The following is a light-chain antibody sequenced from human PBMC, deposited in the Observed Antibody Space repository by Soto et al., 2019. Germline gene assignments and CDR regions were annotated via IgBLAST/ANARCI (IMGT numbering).Light chain of an antibody. CDR1: SSDVGGYDY. CDR3: SSYTSSGTYV. V-gene: IGLV2-14*01. Sequence: QSALPQPASVSGSPGQSITISCTGTSSDVGGYDYVSWYQQHPGKAPKVMIYDVNNRPSGVSNRFSGSKSGTTASLSISGLQAEDEADYYCSSYTSSGTYVFGTGTKLTVL. J-gene: IGLJ1*01. CDR2: DVN.